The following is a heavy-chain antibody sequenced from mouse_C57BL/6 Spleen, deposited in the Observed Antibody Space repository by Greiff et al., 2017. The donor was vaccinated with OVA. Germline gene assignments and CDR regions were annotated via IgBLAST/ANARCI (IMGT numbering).Heavy chain of an antibody. CDR2: IDPSDSYT. D-gene: IGHD2-12*01. Sequence: VQLQQPGAELVKPGASVKLSCKASGYTFTSYWMQWVKQRPGQGLEWIGEIDPSDSYTNYNQKFKGKATLTVDTSSSTAYMQLSSLTSEDSAVYYCYYINYVDYWGQGTTLKVSS. CDR3: YYINYVDY. CDR1: GYTFTSYW. J-gene: IGHJ2*01. V-gene: IGHV1-50*01.